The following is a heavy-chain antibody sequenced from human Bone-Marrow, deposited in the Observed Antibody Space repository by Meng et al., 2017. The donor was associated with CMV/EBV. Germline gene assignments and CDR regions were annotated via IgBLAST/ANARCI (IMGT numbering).Heavy chain of an antibody. Sequence: GGSLRISCVASGFTFSSYGMHWVRQAPGKGLEWVGRIKSKTDGGTTDYAAPVKGRFTISRDDSKNTLYLQMNSLKTEDTAVYYCTRLGYCSSTSCPCRYWGQGTLVTVSS. CDR2: IKSKTDGGTT. CDR1: GFTFSSYG. D-gene: IGHD2-2*01. CDR3: TRLGYCSSTSCPCRY. V-gene: IGHV3-15*01. J-gene: IGHJ4*02.